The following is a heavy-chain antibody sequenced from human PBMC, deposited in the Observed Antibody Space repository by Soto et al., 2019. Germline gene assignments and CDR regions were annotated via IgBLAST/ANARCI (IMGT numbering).Heavy chain of an antibody. D-gene: IGHD2-2*01. V-gene: IGHV3-74*03. CDR3: ETGGSYAQKV. J-gene: IGHJ6*02. CDR2: INSDGSTT. CDR1: GLSFSNTW. Sequence: GGSLRLCCTASGLSFSNTWMHWVRQAPGKGLVWVSHINSDGSTTTYADSVKGRFTISRDNTKNTVYLQMNSLRADDTAVYHCETGGSYAQKVWGQGTTVTVSS.